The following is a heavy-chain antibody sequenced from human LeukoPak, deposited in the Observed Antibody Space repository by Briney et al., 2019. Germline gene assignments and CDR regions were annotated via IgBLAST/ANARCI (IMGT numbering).Heavy chain of an antibody. CDR3: AKWSKVVVIDDAFDI. CDR2: ISGSGAST. J-gene: IGHJ3*02. Sequence: GGSLRLSCEASGFTFRSYAMGWVRQAPGKGLEWVSAISGSGASTYYADSVKGRFTISRDNSKNTLYLQMNSLRAEDTAVYYCAKWSKVVVIDDAFDIWGQGTMVTVSS. CDR1: GFTFRSYA. D-gene: IGHD3-22*01. V-gene: IGHV3-23*01.